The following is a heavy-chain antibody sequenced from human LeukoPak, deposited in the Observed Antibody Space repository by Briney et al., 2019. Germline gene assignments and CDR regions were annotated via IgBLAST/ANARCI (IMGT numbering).Heavy chain of an antibody. CDR3: ARERYFDWPRDAFDI. D-gene: IGHD3-9*01. V-gene: IGHV3-21*01. CDR1: GFTFSTYN. Sequence: GGSLRLSCAASGFTFSTYNMNWVRQAPGKGLEWVSSITSTSSYIYYADSVKGRFTISRDNAKNSLYLLMNSLRAEDTAVYYCARERYFDWPRDAFDIWGQGTMVTVSS. CDR2: ITSTSSYI. J-gene: IGHJ3*02.